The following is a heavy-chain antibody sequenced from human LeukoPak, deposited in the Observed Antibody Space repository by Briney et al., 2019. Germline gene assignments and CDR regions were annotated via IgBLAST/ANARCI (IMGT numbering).Heavy chain of an antibody. D-gene: IGHD6-13*01. J-gene: IGHJ4*02. CDR1: GFTFSSYW. Sequence: GGSLRLSCAASGFTFSSYWMSWVRQAPGKGLEWVANIKQDGSEKYYVDSVKGRFTISRDNAKNSLYLQMNSLRAEDTAVYYCARGPHSSSWYEGYYFDYWGQGTLVTVSS. CDR3: ARGPHSSSWYEGYYFDY. V-gene: IGHV3-7*03. CDR2: IKQDGSEK.